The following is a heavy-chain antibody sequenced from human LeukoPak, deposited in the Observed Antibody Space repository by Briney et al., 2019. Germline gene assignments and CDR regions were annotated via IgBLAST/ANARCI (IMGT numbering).Heavy chain of an antibody. D-gene: IGHD1-1*01. J-gene: IGHJ5*02. CDR1: GFTFNSYD. V-gene: IGHV3-23*01. CDR3: ARVQPDNNDEYNWFDP. CDR2: ISGTSGTA. Sequence: GGSLRLSCAASGFTFNSYDMTWVRQGAGRGLEWVSTISGTSGTASYADSVEGRFSISRDDSKNTVYLQMTSLRVEDTAVYFCARVQPDNNDEYNWFDPWGQGTQVTVSS.